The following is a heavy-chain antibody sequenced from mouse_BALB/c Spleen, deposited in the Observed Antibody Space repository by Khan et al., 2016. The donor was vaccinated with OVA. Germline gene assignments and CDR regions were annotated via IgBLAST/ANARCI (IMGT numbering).Heavy chain of an antibody. CDR1: GFSLTRYN. Sequence: QVQLKQSGPGLVAPSQRLSITCTVSGFSLTRYNIHWVRQPPGKGLEWLGMIWGGGGTDYNSTLKIRLSISKDNSKSQVFLKMNSLQTDDTAMYFCARAYYRYDGYYAMDYWGQGTSVTVSS. D-gene: IGHD2-14*01. J-gene: IGHJ4*01. CDR3: ARAYYRYDGYYAMDY. CDR2: IWGGGGT. V-gene: IGHV2-6-4*01.